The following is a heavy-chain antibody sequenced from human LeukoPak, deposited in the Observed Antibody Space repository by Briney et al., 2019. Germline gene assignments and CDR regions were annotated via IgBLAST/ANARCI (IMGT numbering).Heavy chain of an antibody. J-gene: IGHJ6*03. Sequence: GGSLTLSCAPSGFTFSSYSMNCVRQAPGNGLEWVSYISTNGRTIYYADSVKGPFTMSRDNAKNSLSLQMNSLRAEDTDVYYCARDFRGYSMDVWGKGTTVTISS. D-gene: IGHD3-10*01. V-gene: IGHV3-48*04. CDR2: ISTNGRTI. CDR3: ARDFRGYSMDV. CDR1: GFTFSSYS.